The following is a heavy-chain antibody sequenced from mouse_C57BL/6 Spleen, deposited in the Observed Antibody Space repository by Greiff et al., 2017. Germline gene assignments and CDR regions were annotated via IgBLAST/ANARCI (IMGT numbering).Heavy chain of an antibody. CDR1: GYTFTSYW. CDR3: AREVVGDY. V-gene: IGHV1-64*01. J-gene: IGHJ2*01. Sequence: QVHVKQPGAELVKPGASVKLSCKASGYTFTSYWMHWVKQRPGQGLEWIGMIHPNSGSTNYNEKFKSKATLTVDKSSSTAYMQLSSLTSEDSAVYYCAREVVGDYWGQGTTLTVSS. CDR2: IHPNSGST. D-gene: IGHD1-1*01.